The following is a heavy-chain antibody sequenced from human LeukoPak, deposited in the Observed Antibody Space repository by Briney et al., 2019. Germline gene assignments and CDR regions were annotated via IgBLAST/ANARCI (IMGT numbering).Heavy chain of an antibody. CDR1: GLYFSSYG. J-gene: IGHJ4*02. CDR3: ARVGSSGWYY. Sequence: SGGSLRLSCAASGLYFSSYGMHWVRQAPGKGLEWVAVIWYDGSNKYYADSVKGRFTISRDNSKNTLYLQMNSLRAEDTAVYYCARVGSSGWYYWGQGTLVTVSS. V-gene: IGHV3-33*01. D-gene: IGHD6-19*01. CDR2: IWYDGSNK.